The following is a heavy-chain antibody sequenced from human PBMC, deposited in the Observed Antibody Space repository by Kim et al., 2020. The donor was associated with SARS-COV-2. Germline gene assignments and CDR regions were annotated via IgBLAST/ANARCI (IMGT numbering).Heavy chain of an antibody. D-gene: IGHD3-9*01. CDR1: GFTFGDYA. CDR3: TRDPLLSAYYDLLTGYYGDYGMDV. Sequence: GGSLRLSCTASGFTFGDYAMSWVRQAPGKGLEWVGFIRSKAYGGTTEYAASVKGRFTISSDDSKSIAYLQMNSLKTEDTAVYYCTRDPLLSAYYDLLTGYYGDYGMDVWGQGTTVTVSS. J-gene: IGHJ6*02. CDR2: IRSKAYGGTT. V-gene: IGHV3-49*04.